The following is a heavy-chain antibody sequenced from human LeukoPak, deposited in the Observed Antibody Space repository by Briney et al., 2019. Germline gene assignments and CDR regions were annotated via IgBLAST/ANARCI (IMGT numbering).Heavy chain of an antibody. CDR2: IKQDGSEK. V-gene: IGHV3-7*01. CDR3: AREVAARRLGSWVDP. Sequence: PGGSLRPSCAASGFIISSYWMTWVRQAPGKGLEWVANIKQDGSEKNYVDSVKGRFTVSRDNAKNSLYLQMNSLRVEDTAVYYCAREVAARRLGSWVDPWGQGTLVIVSS. J-gene: IGHJ5*02. D-gene: IGHD6-6*01. CDR1: GFIISSYW.